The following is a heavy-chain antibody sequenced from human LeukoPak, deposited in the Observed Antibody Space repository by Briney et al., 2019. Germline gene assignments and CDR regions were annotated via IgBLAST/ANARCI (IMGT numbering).Heavy chain of an antibody. CDR2: INWNGDSR. D-gene: IGHD3-3*01. J-gene: IGHJ4*02. CDR3: AKGGSGYPNETPDY. CDR1: GFKFDDYG. Sequence: PGGSLRLSCTASGFKFDDYGMTWVRQAPGKGLEWVSDINWNGDSRGYAHSVRGRFTIYRDNSKNSLYLQMNSLRTEDTALYYCAKGGSGYPNETPDYWGQGTLVTVSS. V-gene: IGHV3-20*04.